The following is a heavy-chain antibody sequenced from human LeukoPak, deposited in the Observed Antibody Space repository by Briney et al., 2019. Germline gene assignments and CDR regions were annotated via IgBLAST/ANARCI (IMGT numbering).Heavy chain of an antibody. CDR3: AREFPGYYDFWSGYFDY. CDR2: ISYDGSNK. J-gene: IGHJ4*02. Sequence: GGSLRLSCAASGFTFDDYAMHWVRQAPGKGLEWVAVISYDGSNKYYADSVKGRFTISRDNSKNTLYLQMNSLRAEDTAVYYCAREFPGYYDFWSGYFDYWGQGTLVTVSS. D-gene: IGHD3-3*01. CDR1: GFTFDDYA. V-gene: IGHV3-30-3*01.